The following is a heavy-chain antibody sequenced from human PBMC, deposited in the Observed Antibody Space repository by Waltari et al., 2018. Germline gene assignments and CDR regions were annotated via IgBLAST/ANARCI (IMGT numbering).Heavy chain of an antibody. Sequence: EVQLVESGGGLVQPGGSLRLSCAASGFTFSSYWMSWVRQAPGKVLEWVANIKQYGSEKYYVYSVKGRFTISRDNAKSSLYLQMSSLRAEDTAIYYCATDFGGYWGQGTLVTVSS. V-gene: IGHV3-7*01. D-gene: IGHD2-15*01. J-gene: IGHJ4*02. CDR3: ATDFGGY. CDR2: IKQYGSEK. CDR1: GFTFSSYW.